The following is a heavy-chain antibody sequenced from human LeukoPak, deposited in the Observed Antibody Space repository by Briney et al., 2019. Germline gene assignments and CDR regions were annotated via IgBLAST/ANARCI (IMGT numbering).Heavy chain of an antibody. D-gene: IGHD2-15*01. CDR3: ARGPGSSVGIVVVQHATDAFDI. J-gene: IGHJ3*02. Sequence: GASVKVSCKASGGMFSTTAINWVRQAPGQGLEWMGGNIPPFGTPDYAQKFQGRVTITADESTSTVYMELTSLTSEDTAIYYCARGPGSSVGIVVVQHATDAFDIWGQGTMVTVSS. CDR2: NIPPFGTP. CDR1: GGMFSTTA. V-gene: IGHV1-69*13.